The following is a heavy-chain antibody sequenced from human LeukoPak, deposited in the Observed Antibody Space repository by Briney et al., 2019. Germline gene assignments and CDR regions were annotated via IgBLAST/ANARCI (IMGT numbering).Heavy chain of an antibody. CDR3: ARGVSYYGSGSFWY. V-gene: IGHV1-2*02. CDR1: GYTFTDYY. D-gene: IGHD3-10*01. J-gene: IGHJ4*02. Sequence: ASVKVSCKTSGYTFTDYYMHWVRQAPGQGLEWMGWINSNSGGTNYTQKFQGRVTMTRDTSINTADMELSRLTSDDTAVYYCARGVSYYGSGSFWYWGQGALVTVSS. CDR2: INSNSGGT.